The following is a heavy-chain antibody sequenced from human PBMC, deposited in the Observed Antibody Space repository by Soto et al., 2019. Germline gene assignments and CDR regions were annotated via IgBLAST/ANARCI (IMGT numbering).Heavy chain of an antibody. CDR2: INHSGST. Sequence: SETLSLTCAVYGGSFSGYYWSWIRQPPGKGLEWIGEINHSGSTNYNPSLKSRVTISVDTSKNQFSLKLSSVTAADTAVYYCARGSITMIVVAPGHWFDPWGQGTLVTVSS. J-gene: IGHJ5*02. V-gene: IGHV4-34*01. D-gene: IGHD3-22*01. CDR3: ARGSITMIVVAPGHWFDP. CDR1: GGSFSGYY.